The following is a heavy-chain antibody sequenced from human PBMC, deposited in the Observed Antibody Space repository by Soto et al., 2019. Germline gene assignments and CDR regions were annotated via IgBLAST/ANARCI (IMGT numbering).Heavy chain of an antibody. CDR3: ARAPRDREQSRIGSWPEFDY. J-gene: IGHJ4*02. V-gene: IGHV3-33*01. CDR1: GFTFSSYG. D-gene: IGHD6-13*01. CDR2: IWYDGSNK. Sequence: GGSLRLSCAASGFTFSSYGMHWVRQAPGKGLEWVAVIWYDGSNKYYADSVKGRFTISRDNSKNTLYLQMNSLRAEDTTVYYCARAPRDREQSRIGSWPEFDYWGQGTLVTVSS.